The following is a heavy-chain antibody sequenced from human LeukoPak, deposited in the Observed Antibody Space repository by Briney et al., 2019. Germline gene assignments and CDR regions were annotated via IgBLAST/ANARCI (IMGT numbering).Heavy chain of an antibody. J-gene: IGHJ5*02. CDR1: GYSFTTYW. CDR2: IYPGDSDT. D-gene: IGHD1-26*01. V-gene: IGHV5-51*01. CDR3: ARSSGSYFTFGNH. Sequence: GESLKISCQGSGYSFTTYWIGWVRQMPGKGLEWMGIIYPGDSDTRYSPSFQSQVTISADKSINTAYLQWSSLEASDSAMYYCARSSGSYFTFGNHWGQGTLVTVSS.